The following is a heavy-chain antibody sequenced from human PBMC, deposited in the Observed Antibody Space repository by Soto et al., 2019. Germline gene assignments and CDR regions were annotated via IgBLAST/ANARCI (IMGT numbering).Heavy chain of an antibody. V-gene: IGHV2-5*02. CDR2: IYWDDDK. J-gene: IGHJ4*02. Sequence: QSTFKESGPTLVKPTQTLTLTCTFSGFSLNTHGVGVGWIRQPPGKALEWLALIYWDDDKRYSPSLKSRLTITKDTSKNQVVLTMTNMDPVDTATYFCAHRRPSDYYFDYWGQGTLVTVSS. CDR1: GFSLNTHGVG. CDR3: AHRRPSDYYFDY.